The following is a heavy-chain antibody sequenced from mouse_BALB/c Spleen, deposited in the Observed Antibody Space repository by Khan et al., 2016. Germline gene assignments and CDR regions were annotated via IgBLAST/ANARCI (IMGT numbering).Heavy chain of an antibody. CDR3: GRWEASWFAY. Sequence: VQLKESGPGLVKPSQSLSLTCTVTGYSITSDYAWNWIRQFPGNKLEWMGYISYSGSISYNPSLKSRISITRDTSKNQFFLQLNSVTTEDTATYYCGRWEASWFAYWGQGTLVTVSA. CDR2: ISYSGSI. V-gene: IGHV3-2*02. D-gene: IGHD4-1*01. CDR1: GYSITSDYA. J-gene: IGHJ3*01.